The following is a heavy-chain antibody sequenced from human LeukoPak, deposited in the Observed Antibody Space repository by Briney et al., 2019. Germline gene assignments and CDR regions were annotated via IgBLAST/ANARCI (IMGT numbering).Heavy chain of an antibody. D-gene: IGHD3-22*01. CDR3: AKDRTRNYYDSSGYSY. CDR2: ISGSGGST. Sequence: GGSLRLSCAASGFTFSSYSMNWVRQAPGKGLEWVSAISGSGGSTYYADSVKGRFTISRDNSKNTLYLQMNSLRAEDTAVYYCAKDRTRNYYDSSGYSYWGQGTLVTVSS. CDR1: GFTFSSYS. V-gene: IGHV3-23*01. J-gene: IGHJ4*02.